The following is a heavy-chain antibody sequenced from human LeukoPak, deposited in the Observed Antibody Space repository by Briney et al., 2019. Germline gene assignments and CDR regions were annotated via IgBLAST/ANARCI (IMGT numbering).Heavy chain of an antibody. CDR1: GFTFSNAW. CDR2: IRAGGTT. J-gene: IGHJ4*02. Sequence: PGGSLRLSCAASGFTFSNAWMSWVRQAPGKGLEWVARIRAGGTTDYAAPVKGRFTISRDDSMNTLSLQMDSLKTGDTAVYYCAADDPSPLAQIDYWGQGTPVTVSS. CDR3: AADDPSPLAQIDY. D-gene: IGHD1-14*01. V-gene: IGHV3-15*01.